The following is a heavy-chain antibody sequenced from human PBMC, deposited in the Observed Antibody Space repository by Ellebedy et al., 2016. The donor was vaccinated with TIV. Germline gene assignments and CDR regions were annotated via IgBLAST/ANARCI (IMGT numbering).Heavy chain of an antibody. CDR1: GFTFSSYA. D-gene: IGHD2-2*01. CDR2: ISGSDGSL. CDR3: ARALGSNTSF. V-gene: IGHV3-23*01. J-gene: IGHJ4*02. Sequence: GGSLRLXXAASGFTFSSYAMSWIRQAPGKGPEWVSTISGSDGSLHYTDSVKGRFTISRDNSKNTLYLQMNSLRAEDTAVYYCARALGSNTSFWGQGTLVTVSS.